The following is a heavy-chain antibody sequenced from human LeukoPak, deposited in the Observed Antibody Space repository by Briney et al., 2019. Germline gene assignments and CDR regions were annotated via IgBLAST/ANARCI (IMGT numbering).Heavy chain of an antibody. V-gene: IGHV1-18*04. D-gene: IGHD1-14*01. J-gene: IGHJ4*02. CDR1: GYTFTGYG. Sequence: GASVKVSCKASGYTFTGYGIIWVRQAPGQGLEWMGWISPYNGNTNYAQKFQGRVTMITDTSTTTTYMELRSLRSDDTAVYYCARDLDSGGTTFRALNYWGQGTLVTVSS. CDR2: ISPYNGNT. CDR3: ARDLDSGGTTFRALNY.